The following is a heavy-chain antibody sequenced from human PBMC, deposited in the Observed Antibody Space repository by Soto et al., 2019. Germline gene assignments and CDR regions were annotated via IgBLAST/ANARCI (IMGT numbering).Heavy chain of an antibody. CDR1: GGFTSTNNW. CDR2: AYHSGST. CDR3: ARSPPSSYYGGSGTFDY. V-gene: IGHV4-4*02. D-gene: IGHD3-10*01. J-gene: IGHJ4*02. Sequence: QLQLQESGPGLVRPSGTLSLTCAVSGGFTSTNNWWSWVRQPPGKGLEWIGDAYHSGSTEYNPSLKSRFSISVDKSKNHFSLKLTSATAADAAVYYCARSPPSSYYGGSGTFDYWGQGTLVTVSS.